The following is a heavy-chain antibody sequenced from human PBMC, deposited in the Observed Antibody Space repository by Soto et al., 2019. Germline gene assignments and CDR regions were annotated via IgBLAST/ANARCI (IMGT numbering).Heavy chain of an antibody. Sequence: SETLSLTCAVPGGSISSGGYSWGWIRQPPGKGLEWIGYIYHSGSTYYNPSLKSRVTISVDRSKNQFSLKLSSVTAADTAVYYCARTPTPWGQGTLVTVSS. CDR2: IYHSGST. J-gene: IGHJ5*02. CDR3: ARTPTP. D-gene: IGHD1-26*01. V-gene: IGHV4-30-2*01. CDR1: GGSISSGGYS.